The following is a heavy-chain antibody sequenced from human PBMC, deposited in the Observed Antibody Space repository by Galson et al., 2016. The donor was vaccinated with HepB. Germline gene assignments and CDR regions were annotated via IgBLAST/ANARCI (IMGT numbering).Heavy chain of an antibody. J-gene: IGHJ5*02. V-gene: IGHV4-39*01. CDR1: GGSISGTDYY. CDR3: ASRRPKYTGRDNWFDP. D-gene: IGHD1-26*01. Sequence: SETLSLTCTVSGGSISGTDYYWGWIRQPPGKGLEWIGSYYYSGSTYYKPSLKSRVTISVDMSKNQFSLKVNSVTAADTAVYYCASRRPKYTGRDNWFDPWGQGTLVTVSS. CDR2: YYYSGST.